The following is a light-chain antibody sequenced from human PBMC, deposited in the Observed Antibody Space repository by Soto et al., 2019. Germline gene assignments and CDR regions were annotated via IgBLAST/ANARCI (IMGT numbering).Light chain of an antibody. CDR3: AAWDDSRNGVV. Sequence: QSVLTQPPSASATPGQRVTISCSGSSSNIGSDTVNWYQQLPGTAPKLLIYTHNQRPLGVPDRFSCSKSGTSASLAISGRLSEDEADYYCAAWDDSRNGVVFGGGTKLTVL. CDR1: SSNIGSDT. V-gene: IGLV1-44*01. CDR2: THN. J-gene: IGLJ2*01.